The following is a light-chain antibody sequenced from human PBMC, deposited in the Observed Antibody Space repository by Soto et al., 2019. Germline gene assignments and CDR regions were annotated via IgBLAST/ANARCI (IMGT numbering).Light chain of an antibody. CDR2: DVS. Sequence: EIVLTQSPGTLSLSPGERATLSCRSSHGVSSNYLAWYQQKPGQAPRLLIYDVSSRATGIPDRFSGSGSGTDFTLTISSLEPVDFAVYYCQQYGISPTFGQGTKVEIK. CDR1: HGVSSNY. CDR3: QQYGISPT. V-gene: IGKV3-20*01. J-gene: IGKJ1*01.